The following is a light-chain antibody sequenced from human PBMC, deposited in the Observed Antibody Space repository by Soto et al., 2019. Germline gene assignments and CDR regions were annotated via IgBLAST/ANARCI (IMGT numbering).Light chain of an antibody. CDR3: QKYNSAPWT. Sequence: DLQMTQSPSSLSASVGDRVTITCRASQDISNYLAWYQQKPGKVPKVLIYAASTLQSGVPSRFSGSGSGTDFTLTISSLQPEDVATYYCQKYNSAPWTFGQGTKVEIK. V-gene: IGKV1-27*01. CDR2: AAS. CDR1: QDISNY. J-gene: IGKJ1*01.